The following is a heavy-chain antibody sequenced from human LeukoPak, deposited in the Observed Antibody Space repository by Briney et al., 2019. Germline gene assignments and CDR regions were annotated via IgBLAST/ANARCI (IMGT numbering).Heavy chain of an antibody. CDR1: GGSISSYY. CDR3: ARGIPATFHDGNWFDP. V-gene: IGHV4-59*12. J-gene: IGHJ5*02. D-gene: IGHD2/OR15-2a*01. CDR2: IYHSGST. Sequence: PSETLSLTCTVPGGSISSYYWSWIRQPPGKGLEWIGYIYHSGSTYYNPSLKSRVTISVDRSKNQFSLKLSSVTAADTAVYYCARGIPATFHDGNWFDPWGQGTPVTVSS.